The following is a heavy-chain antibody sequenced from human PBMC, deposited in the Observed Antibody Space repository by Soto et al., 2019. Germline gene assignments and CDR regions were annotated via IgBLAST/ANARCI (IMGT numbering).Heavy chain of an antibody. CDR3: ARDLISTGYIDY. V-gene: IGHV4-59*01. Sequence: PSETLSLTCTVSGASIRSTYWSWIRQSPGKGLEWIGYIYYSGTTNANPSLKSRVTLSLDTSKNQLSLKLNSVTAADTAVYYCARDLISTGYIDYWGQGTLVTVSS. D-gene: IGHD3-9*01. J-gene: IGHJ4*02. CDR2: IYYSGTT. CDR1: GASIRSTY.